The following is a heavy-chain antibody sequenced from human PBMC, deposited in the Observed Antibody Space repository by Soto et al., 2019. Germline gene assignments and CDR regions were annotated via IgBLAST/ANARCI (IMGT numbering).Heavy chain of an antibody. V-gene: IGHV3-53*01. CDR2: IYSGGST. Sequence: EVQLVESGGGLIQPGGSLRLSCAASGFTVSSNYMSWVRQAPGKGLEWVSVIYSGGSTYYADSVKGRFTISRDNSKNTRYLQMNSRSAEDTAVYYCARHYCSGGSCYFGFDYWGQGTLVTVSS. CDR3: ARHYCSGGSCYFGFDY. D-gene: IGHD2-15*01. CDR1: GFTVSSNY. J-gene: IGHJ4*02.